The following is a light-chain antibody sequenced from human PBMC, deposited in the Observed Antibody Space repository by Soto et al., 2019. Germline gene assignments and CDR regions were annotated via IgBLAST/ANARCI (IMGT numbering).Light chain of an antibody. CDR2: DVN. V-gene: IGLV2-8*01. CDR1: SSDIGGYNY. Sequence: QSALTQPPSASGSPGQSVTISCTGTSSDIGGYNYLSWYQQHPGKAPKLMIYDVNKRPSGVPDRFSGSKSGNTASLTVSGLQSEDEADYYCSSYAGNNNLIFGGGTKVTVL. J-gene: IGLJ2*01. CDR3: SSYAGNNNLI.